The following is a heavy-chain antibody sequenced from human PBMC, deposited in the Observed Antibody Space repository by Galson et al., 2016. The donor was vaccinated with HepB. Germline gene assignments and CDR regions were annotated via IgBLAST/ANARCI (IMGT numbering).Heavy chain of an antibody. CDR1: GGSISSYY. Sequence: SETLSLTCTVSGGSISSYYWSWIRQPPGKGLEWIGYIYYSGSTNYNPSLKSRVTISVDTSKNQFSLKLSSVTAADTAVYYCARGTVSSWRAEGGFDSWGQGTLVTVSS. J-gene: IGHJ4*02. CDR3: ARGTVSSWRAEGGFDS. V-gene: IGHV4-59*01. CDR2: IYYSGST. D-gene: IGHD6-13*01.